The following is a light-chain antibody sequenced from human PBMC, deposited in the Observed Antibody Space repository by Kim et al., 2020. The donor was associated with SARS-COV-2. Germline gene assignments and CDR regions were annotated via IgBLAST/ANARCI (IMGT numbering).Light chain of an antibody. Sequence: QSALTQPPSVSGSPGQSVTISCTGTSSDIGNYNRVSWYQQPPGTAPKLMIYEVNNRPSGVPDRFSGSKSGNTASLTISGLQAEDEADYYCSSYTRTDTVVFGGGTQLTVL. CDR2: EVN. CDR3: SSYTRTDTVV. V-gene: IGLV2-18*02. J-gene: IGLJ2*01. CDR1: SSDIGNYNR.